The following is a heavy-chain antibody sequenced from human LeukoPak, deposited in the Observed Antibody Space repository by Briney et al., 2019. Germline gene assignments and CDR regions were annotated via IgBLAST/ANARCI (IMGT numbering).Heavy chain of an antibody. Sequence: SETLSLTCTVSGGSITSSSFYWGWIRRPPGKGLEWIGNIYYSGSTNYNPSLKSRVIISVDTSKNQFSLKLTSVTAADTAAYFCARQRTIAASGMSLHFDSWGPGTLVTVSS. J-gene: IGHJ4*02. CDR2: IYYSGST. CDR1: GGSITSSSFY. V-gene: IGHV4-39*01. D-gene: IGHD6-13*01. CDR3: ARQRTIAASGMSLHFDS.